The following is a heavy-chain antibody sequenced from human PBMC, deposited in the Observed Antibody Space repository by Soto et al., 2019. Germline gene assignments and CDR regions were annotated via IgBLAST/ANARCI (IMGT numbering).Heavy chain of an antibody. D-gene: IGHD6-6*01. Sequence: QVQLVQSGAEVKKPGSSVKVSCKASGGTFSSYAISWVRQAPGQGLEWRGGIIPIFGTANYAQKFQGRVTSTADESTSTAYMELSSLRSADTALYYCARDLSSSSPYYYYYGMDVWGQGTTVTVSS. J-gene: IGHJ6*02. CDR2: IIPIFGTA. CDR3: ARDLSSSSPYYYYYGMDV. CDR1: GGTFSSYA. V-gene: IGHV1-69*01.